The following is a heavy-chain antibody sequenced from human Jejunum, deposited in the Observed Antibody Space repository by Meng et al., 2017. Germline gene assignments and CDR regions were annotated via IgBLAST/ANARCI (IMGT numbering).Heavy chain of an antibody. CDR1: GLSHSWAW. J-gene: IGHJ4*02. Sequence: GPRLVGPCGDTGLPVPFFCGLSHSWAWVHWGPQSPGKGLVWIGEISNRGKTNYNPSLKSRVAISLDRSKNEFSLTVDSVTAADAAMYYCARDPRTNWASRHFDYWGQGTLVTVSS. V-gene: IGHV4-4*02. CDR2: ISNRGKT. CDR3: ARDPRTNWASRHFDY. D-gene: IGHD7-27*01.